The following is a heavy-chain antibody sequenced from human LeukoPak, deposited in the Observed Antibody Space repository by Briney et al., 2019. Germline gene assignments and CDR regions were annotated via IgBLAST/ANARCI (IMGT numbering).Heavy chain of an antibody. CDR3: AKDRTNTAMVYYYFDY. CDR1: GFTFSTYA. CDR2: ISGSGGST. J-gene: IGHJ4*02. Sequence: GGSLRLSCAASGFTFSTYAMSWVRQAPGKGLEWVSAISGSGGSTYYADSVKGRFTISRDNSKNTLHLQMNSLRAEDTAVYYCAKDRTNTAMVYYYFDYWGQGTPVTVSS. V-gene: IGHV3-23*01. D-gene: IGHD5-18*01.